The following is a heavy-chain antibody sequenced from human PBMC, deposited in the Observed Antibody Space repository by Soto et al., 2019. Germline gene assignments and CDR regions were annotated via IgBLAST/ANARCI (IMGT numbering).Heavy chain of an antibody. Sequence: QVQLVQSGAEVKKPGSSVKVSCKASGGTFSSYAISWVRQAPGQGLEWMGGIIPIFGTANYAQKFQGRVTIPADEFTSTADMELSSLRSEDTAVYYCARGLGIAVAGTSWFDPWGQGTLVTVSS. V-gene: IGHV1-69*01. CDR1: GGTFSSYA. CDR2: IIPIFGTA. D-gene: IGHD6-19*01. CDR3: ARGLGIAVAGTSWFDP. J-gene: IGHJ5*02.